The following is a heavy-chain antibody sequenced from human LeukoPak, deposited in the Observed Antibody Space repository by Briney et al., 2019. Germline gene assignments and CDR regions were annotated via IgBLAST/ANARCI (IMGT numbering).Heavy chain of an antibody. Sequence: GGSLRLSCAASGFTFSSYWMHWVRQAPGKGLVWVSRINSDGSSTSYADSVKGRFTISRDNAKNTLYLQMNSLRAEDTAVYYCARDNGMYYGDYLFHNWGQGTLVTVSS. CDR2: INSDGSST. CDR3: ARDNGMYYGDYLFHN. CDR1: GFTFSSYW. J-gene: IGHJ4*02. V-gene: IGHV3-74*01. D-gene: IGHD4-17*01.